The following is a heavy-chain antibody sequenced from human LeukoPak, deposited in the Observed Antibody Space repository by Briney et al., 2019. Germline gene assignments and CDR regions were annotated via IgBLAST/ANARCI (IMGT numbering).Heavy chain of an antibody. CDR2: IIPIFGTA. CDR3: ARGANYYGSGNNWFDP. J-gene: IGHJ5*02. Sequence: SVTVSCKASGGTFSSYAISWVRQAPGQGLEWMGGIIPIFGTANYAQKFQGRVTITADESTSTAYMELSSLRSEDTAVYYCARGANYYGSGNNWFDPWGQGTLVTVSS. V-gene: IGHV1-69*01. CDR1: GGTFSSYA. D-gene: IGHD3-10*01.